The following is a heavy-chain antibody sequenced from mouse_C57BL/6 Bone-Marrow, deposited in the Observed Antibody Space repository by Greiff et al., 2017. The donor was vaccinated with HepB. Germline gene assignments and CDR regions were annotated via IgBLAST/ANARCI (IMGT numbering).Heavy chain of an antibody. CDR1: GFTFSNYW. V-gene: IGHV6-3*01. CDR3: TVRWLLRERYAMDY. CDR2: IRLKSDNYAT. Sequence: EVQVVESGGGLVQPGGSMKLSCVASGFTFSNYWMNWVRQSPEKGLEWVAQIRLKSDNYATHYAESVKGRFTISRDDSKSSVYLQMNNLRAEDTGIYYCTVRWLLRERYAMDYWGQGTSVTVSS. J-gene: IGHJ4*01. D-gene: IGHD2-3*01.